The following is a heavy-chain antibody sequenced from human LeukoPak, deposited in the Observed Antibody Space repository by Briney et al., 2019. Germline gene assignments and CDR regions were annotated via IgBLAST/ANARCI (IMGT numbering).Heavy chain of an antibody. J-gene: IGHJ4*02. CDR3: ARVVAATTSRGLSDY. Sequence: SETLSLTCTVSGGSISSSSYYWGWIRQPPGKGLEWIGSIYYSGSTYYNPSLKSRVTISVDTSKNQFSLKLSSVTAADTAVYYCARVVAATTSRGLSDYWGQGTLVTVSS. CDR1: GGSISSSSYY. D-gene: IGHD2-15*01. CDR2: IYYSGST. V-gene: IGHV4-39*07.